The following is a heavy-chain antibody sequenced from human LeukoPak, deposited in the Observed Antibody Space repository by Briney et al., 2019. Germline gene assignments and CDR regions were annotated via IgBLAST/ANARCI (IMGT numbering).Heavy chain of an antibody. CDR1: GFTLSSYA. Sequence: GGSLRLSCAASGFTLSSYAMSWVHQAPGKGLEWVSAISGSGGSTYYADSVKGRFTISRDNSKNTLYLQMNSLRAEDTAVYYCAKTLSGPQLWSYSHPFDYWGQGTLVTVSS. CDR2: ISGSGGST. J-gene: IGHJ4*02. V-gene: IGHV3-23*01. CDR3: AKTLSGPQLWSYSHPFDY. D-gene: IGHD5-18*01.